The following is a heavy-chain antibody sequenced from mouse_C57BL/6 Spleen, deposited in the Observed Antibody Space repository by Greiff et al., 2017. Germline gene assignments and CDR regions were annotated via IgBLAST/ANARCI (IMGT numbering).Heavy chain of an antibody. J-gene: IGHJ3*01. CDR3: ARKGYYDYGPFAY. CDR2: IYPSDSEP. V-gene: IGHV1-61*01. CDR1: GYTFTSYW. Sequence: VQLQQPGAELVRPGSSVKLSCKASGYTFTSYWMDWVTQRPGQGLEWIGNIYPSDSEPHYNQKFKDKATLSVDKSYSTAYMKLSRLTSEDSAVYYCARKGYYDYGPFAYWGQGTLVTVSA. D-gene: IGHD2-4*01.